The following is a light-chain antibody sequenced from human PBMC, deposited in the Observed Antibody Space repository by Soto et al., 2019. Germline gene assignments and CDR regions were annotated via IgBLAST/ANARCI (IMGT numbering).Light chain of an antibody. V-gene: IGLV1-40*01. CDR3: QSYDSSLSGRG. Sequence: QSVLTQPPSVSGAPGQRVTISCTGSNSNIGAGYDVHWYQQLPGTAPKLLIYGNTNRPSGVPDRFSGSKSGTSASLAITGLQAGDEADYYCQSYDSSLSGRGFGGGTQVIVL. J-gene: IGLJ7*01. CDR2: GNT. CDR1: NSNIGAGYD.